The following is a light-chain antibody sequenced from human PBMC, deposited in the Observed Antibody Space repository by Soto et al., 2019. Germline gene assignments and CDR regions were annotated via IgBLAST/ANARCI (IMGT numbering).Light chain of an antibody. CDR1: QGIRDD. CDR2: ATS. Sequence: DIQMTQSPSSLSASVGDRVTITCRASQGIRDDLGWYQQKPGKAPKRLIYATSTLQSGVPSRFSGSRAGTEFTLTISSLQPEDFATYYWLHHNSYIALTFGGGTKVETK. V-gene: IGKV1-17*01. CDR3: LHHNSYIALT. J-gene: IGKJ4*01.